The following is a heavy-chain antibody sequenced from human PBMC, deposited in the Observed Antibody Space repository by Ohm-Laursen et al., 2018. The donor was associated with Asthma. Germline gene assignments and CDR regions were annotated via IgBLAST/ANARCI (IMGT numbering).Heavy chain of an antibody. V-gene: IGHV3-30-3*01. Sequence: SQRLSFASSGFTFSSYAMHWVRQAPGKGLEWVAVGGSYYDGCLKYYADSVNGRFTVSRDDSKNALYLQMNSLRPDDTAVHYCAGGMMEWYLSAFDFWGQGTMVTVSS. CDR2: GGSYYDGCLK. J-gene: IGHJ4*02. CDR1: GFTFSSYA. CDR3: AGGMMEWYLSAFDF. D-gene: IGHD3-3*01.